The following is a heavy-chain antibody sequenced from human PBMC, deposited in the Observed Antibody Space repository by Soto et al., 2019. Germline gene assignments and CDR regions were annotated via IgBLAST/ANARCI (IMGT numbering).Heavy chain of an antibody. D-gene: IGHD4-17*01. V-gene: IGHV3-23*01. J-gene: IGHJ6*03. CDR3: ANGFSFQGISTVTTQGYYYYMDV. CDR2: ISGSGGST. CDR1: GFTFSSYA. Sequence: GGSLRLSCAASGFTFSSYAMSWVRQAPGKGLEWVSAISGSGGSTYYADSVKGRFTISRDNSKNTLYLQMNSLRAEDTAVYYCANGFSFQGISTVTTQGYYYYMDVWGKGTTVTVSS.